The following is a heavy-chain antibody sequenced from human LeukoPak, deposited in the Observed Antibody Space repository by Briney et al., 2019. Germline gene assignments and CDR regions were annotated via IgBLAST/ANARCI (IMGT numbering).Heavy chain of an antibody. CDR3: ARVAVAGKARVYFDY. CDR2: ISAYNGNT. J-gene: IGHJ4*02. Sequence: ASVKVSCKASGYTFTSYGISWVRQPPGQGLEWMGSISAYNGNTNYAQKLQGRVTMTTDTSTSTAYMELRSLRSDDTAVYYCARVAVAGKARVYFDYWGQGTLVTVSS. D-gene: IGHD6-19*01. CDR1: GYTFTSYG. V-gene: IGHV1-18*01.